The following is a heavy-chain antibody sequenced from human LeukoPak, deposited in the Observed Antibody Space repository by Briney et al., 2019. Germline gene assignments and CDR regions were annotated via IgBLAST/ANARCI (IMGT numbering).Heavy chain of an antibody. Sequence: GGSLRLSCAPSGFTFSSYAMSWVRQAPGKGLEWVSAISGSGGSTYYADSVKGRFTISRDNSKNTLYLQMNSLRAEDTAVYYCAKTMIVVVIPYYFDYWGQGTLVTVSS. CDR2: ISGSGGST. CDR3: AKTMIVVVIPYYFDY. J-gene: IGHJ4*02. D-gene: IGHD3-22*01. V-gene: IGHV3-23*01. CDR1: GFTFSSYA.